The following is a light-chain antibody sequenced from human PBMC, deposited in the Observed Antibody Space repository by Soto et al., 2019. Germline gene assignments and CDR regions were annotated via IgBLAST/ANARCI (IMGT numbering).Light chain of an antibody. CDR3: QQYNILWT. CDR2: KAS. Sequence: DIQMTQSPSTLSASVGDRVTITCRASESVSHRLAWYQRKPGKAPKLLIHKASILESGVPSRFSGSGSGTEFTLTISSLQPDDFGTYYCQQYNILWTFDQGTTVEMK. J-gene: IGKJ1*01. CDR1: ESVSHR. V-gene: IGKV1-5*03.